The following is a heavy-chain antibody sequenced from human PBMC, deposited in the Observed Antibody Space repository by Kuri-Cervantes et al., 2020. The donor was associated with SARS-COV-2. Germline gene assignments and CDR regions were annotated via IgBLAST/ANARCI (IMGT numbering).Heavy chain of an antibody. V-gene: IGHV3-15*01. D-gene: IGHD3-3*01. Sequence: ETLSLTCAASGFTFSDAWMSWVRQAPGKGLEWVGRIKSKTDGGTTDYAAPVKGRFTISRDDSKNTLYLQMNSLKTEDTAVYYCTTHYDFWSDTPAYWGQGTLVTVSS. J-gene: IGHJ4*02. CDR3: TTHYDFWSDTPAY. CDR2: IKSKTDGGTT. CDR1: GFTFSDAW.